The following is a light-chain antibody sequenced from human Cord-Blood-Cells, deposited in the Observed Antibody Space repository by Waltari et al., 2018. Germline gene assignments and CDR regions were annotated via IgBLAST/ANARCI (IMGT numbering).Light chain of an antibody. CDR1: SSDVGSSNL. CDR2: DGS. J-gene: IGLJ1*01. V-gene: IGLV2-23*01. Sequence: QSALTQPASVSGSPGQSITIPCTGTSSDVGSSNLVSGYQHHPGKAPKLMIDDGSKRPSGVSNRFSGSKSGNTASLTISGLQAEDEADYYCCSYAGSSTYVFGTGTKVTVL. CDR3: CSYAGSSTYV.